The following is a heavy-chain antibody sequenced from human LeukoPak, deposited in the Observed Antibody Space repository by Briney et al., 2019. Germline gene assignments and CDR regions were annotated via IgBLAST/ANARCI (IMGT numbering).Heavy chain of an antibody. Sequence: ASVKVSCKASGYTFTGYYMHWVRQAPGQGLEWMGWINPNSGGTNYAQTFQGRVTITRHTSISTAYMELSRLRSDDTAVYYCARYSGSYQGSFDYWGQGTLVTVSS. CDR2: INPNSGGT. CDR3: ARYSGSYQGSFDY. CDR1: GYTFTGYY. V-gene: IGHV1-2*02. D-gene: IGHD1-26*01. J-gene: IGHJ4*02.